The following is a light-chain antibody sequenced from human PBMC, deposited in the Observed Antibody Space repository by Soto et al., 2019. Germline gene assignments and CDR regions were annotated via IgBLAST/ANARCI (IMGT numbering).Light chain of an antibody. Sequence: DIQMTQSPSSLSASVGDRVTITCRASQSISSYLNWYQQKPGKAPKVLIWDASSLQGGVPSRFSGSGSGTEFTLTIRSLQPDDSGTYYCQQYNGYSTWTFGQGTKVHIK. CDR1: QSISSY. CDR3: QQYNGYSTWT. V-gene: IGKV1-5*01. CDR2: DAS. J-gene: IGKJ1*01.